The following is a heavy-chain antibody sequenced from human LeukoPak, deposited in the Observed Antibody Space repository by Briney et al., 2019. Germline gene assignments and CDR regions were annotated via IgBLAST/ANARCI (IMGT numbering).Heavy chain of an antibody. D-gene: IGHD1-26*01. CDR1: GFTVSSSY. Sequence: GGSLRLSCAASGFTVSSSYMNWVRQAPGKGLEWVSVIYSGGSTYYADSVKGRFTISRDNSKNTLYLQMNSLRAEDTAVYYCARGLGGSGSYFLTFGYWGQGTLVTVSS. J-gene: IGHJ4*02. CDR3: ARGLGGSGSYFLTFGY. V-gene: IGHV3-53*01. CDR2: IYSGGST.